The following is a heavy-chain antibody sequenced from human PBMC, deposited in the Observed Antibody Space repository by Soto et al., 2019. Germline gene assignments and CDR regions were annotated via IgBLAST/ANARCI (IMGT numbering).Heavy chain of an antibody. CDR1: GFTFSSYS. J-gene: IGHJ3*02. CDR3: AREGHYYDSSGYPGEEAFDI. CDR2: ISSSSSYI. Sequence: RLSCAASGFTFSSYSMNWVRQAPGKGLEWVSSISSSSSYIYYADSVKGRFTISRDNAKNSLYLQMNSLRAEDTAVYYCAREGHYYDSSGYPGEEAFDIWGQGTMVTVSS. V-gene: IGHV3-21*01. D-gene: IGHD3-22*01.